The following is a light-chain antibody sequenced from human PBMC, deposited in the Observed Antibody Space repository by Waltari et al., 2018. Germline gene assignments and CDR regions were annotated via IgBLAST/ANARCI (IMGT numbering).Light chain of an antibody. V-gene: IGLV1-51*01. J-gene: IGLJ2*01. CDR3: GTWDTSLSPGEV. Sequence: SVLTQPPSASAAPGQKVTIPCSGRSSNLRNHYVAWFQQLPGRAPKLLIYNNYKRPSGVPGRFSGSRSGTSTTLGITGLQTGDEAVYYCGTWDTSLSPGEVFGGGTKLTVL. CDR1: SSNLRNHY. CDR2: NNY.